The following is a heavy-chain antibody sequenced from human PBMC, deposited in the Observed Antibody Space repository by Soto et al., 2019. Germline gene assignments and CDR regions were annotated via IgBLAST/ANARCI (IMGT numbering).Heavy chain of an antibody. CDR1: GFASSDHY. V-gene: IGHV3-72*01. CDR3: ARWVAGAADC. D-gene: IGHD2-15*01. J-gene: IGHJ4*02. CDR2: TKNKGQSFTI. Sequence: ESGGGLVPPGGSLRLSCAASGFASSDHYMDWVRQAPGKGLEWLGRTKNKGQSFTIEYAPSVKGRFIISRDDSKNSVFLQINSLRTDDTAVYYCARWVAGAADCWGQGTQVTVSS.